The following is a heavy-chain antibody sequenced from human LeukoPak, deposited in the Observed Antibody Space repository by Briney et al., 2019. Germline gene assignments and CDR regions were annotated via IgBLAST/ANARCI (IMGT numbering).Heavy chain of an antibody. CDR1: GYSISSGYY. V-gene: IGHV4-38-2*02. Sequence: PSETLSLTCTVSGYSISSGYYWGWIRQPPGKGLEWIGYIYYSGSTNYNPSLKSRVTISVDTSKNQFSLKLSSVTAADTAVYYCASTSWGNIAAAIYFDYWGQGTLVTVSS. D-gene: IGHD6-13*01. CDR3: ASTSWGNIAAAIYFDY. J-gene: IGHJ4*02. CDR2: IYYSGST.